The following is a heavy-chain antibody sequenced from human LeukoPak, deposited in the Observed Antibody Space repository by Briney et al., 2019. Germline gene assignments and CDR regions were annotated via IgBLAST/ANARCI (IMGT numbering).Heavy chain of an antibody. CDR3: ARGTSVVGWLDP. CDR1: GFTFSRYW. CDR2: IWYDGSTK. J-gene: IGHJ5*02. D-gene: IGHD5/OR15-5a*01. Sequence: PGGSLRLSCAASGFTFSRYWMHWVRQAPGKGLEWVAVIWYDGSTKYYADSVKGRFTISRDNSKNTLYLQMNSLRAEDTAVYYCARGTSVVGWLDPWGQGTLVTVSS. V-gene: IGHV3-33*08.